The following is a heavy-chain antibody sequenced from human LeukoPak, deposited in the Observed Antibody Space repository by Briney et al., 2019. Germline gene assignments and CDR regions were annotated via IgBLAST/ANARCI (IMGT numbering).Heavy chain of an antibody. D-gene: IGHD4-17*01. J-gene: IGHJ4*02. CDR3: AKDLNYGDLLDY. CDR1: GFTVSSNY. Sequence: AGGSLRLSCAASGFTVSSNYMSWVRQAPGKGLEWVSIIYSGGSTFYADSVKGRFTISRDNSKNTLYLQMNSLRAEDTAVYYCAKDLNYGDLLDYWGQGTLVTVSS. V-gene: IGHV3-53*05. CDR2: IYSGGST.